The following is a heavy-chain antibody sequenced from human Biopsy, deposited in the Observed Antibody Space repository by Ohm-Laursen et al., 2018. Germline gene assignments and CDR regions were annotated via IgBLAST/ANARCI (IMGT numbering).Heavy chain of an antibody. CDR3: ARGQMIFGGGDGLAV. J-gene: IGHJ6*02. Sequence: ASVKVSCKASGYTFTPYYIHWMRQAPGQGLEWMGWINPNSDDTNYAQKFQGRVTMTTDTSINAAYMELSRLRSDDTAVYYCARGQMIFGGGDGLAVWGQGTTVVVSS. CDR2: INPNSDDT. V-gene: IGHV1-2*02. CDR1: GYTFTPYY. D-gene: IGHD3/OR15-3a*01.